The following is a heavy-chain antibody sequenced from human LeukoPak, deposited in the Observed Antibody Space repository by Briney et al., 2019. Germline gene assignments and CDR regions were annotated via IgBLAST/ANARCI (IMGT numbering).Heavy chain of an antibody. CDR3: AKSPPGMDG. J-gene: IGHJ6*02. CDR2: ISGSGDST. V-gene: IGHV3-23*01. CDR1: GFSFSSYA. Sequence: GSLRLSCAASGFSFSSYAMTWVRQAPGKGLEWVSGISGSGDSTYYADSVRGRFTISRDNSKNTLSLQMNSLRAEDTAVYYCAKSPPGMDGWSQGTTVTVAS.